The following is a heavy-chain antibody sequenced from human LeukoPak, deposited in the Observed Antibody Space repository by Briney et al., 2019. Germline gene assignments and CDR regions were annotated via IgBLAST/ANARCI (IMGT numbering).Heavy chain of an antibody. CDR3: ARRGVLDCGGDCYSPPGYYFDY. CDR1: GYSFTSYW. CDR2: IYPGDSDT. Sequence: GESLKISCKGSGYSFTSYWIGWVRQMPGKGLEWMGIIYPGDSDTRYSPSFQGQVTISADKSISTAYLQWSSLKASDTAMYYCARRGVLDCGGDCYSPPGYYFDYWGQGTLVTVSS. J-gene: IGHJ4*02. V-gene: IGHV5-51*01. D-gene: IGHD2-21*02.